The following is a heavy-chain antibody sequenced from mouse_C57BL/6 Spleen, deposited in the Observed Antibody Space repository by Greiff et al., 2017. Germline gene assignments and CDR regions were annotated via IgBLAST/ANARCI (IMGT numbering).Heavy chain of an antibody. CDR2: IYPSDSET. CDR3: ATMVTTGDY. J-gene: IGHJ2*01. CDR1: GYTFTSYW. D-gene: IGHD2-2*01. V-gene: IGHV1-61*01. Sequence: KQPGAELVRPGSSVKLSCKASGYTFTSYWMDWVKQRPGQGLEWIGNIYPSDSETHYNQKFKDKATLTVDKSSSTAYMQLSSLTSEDSAVYYCATMVTTGDYWGQGTTLTVSS.